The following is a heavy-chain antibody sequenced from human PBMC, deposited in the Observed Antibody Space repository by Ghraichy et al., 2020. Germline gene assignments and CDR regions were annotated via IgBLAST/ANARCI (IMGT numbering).Heavy chain of an antibody. CDR1: GFSLSTSGVG. Sequence: SGPTLVKPTQTLTLTCTLSGFSLSTSGVGVGWIRQPPGKALDWLALIYWDDEKRYSPTLKIRLTITKDTAKNQVVLTMTNMDPVDTGTYYCAHNTDYTDYYNSRRSKTNWFDPWGQGTLVTVSS. V-gene: IGHV2-5*02. J-gene: IGHJ5*02. CDR2: IYWDDEK. CDR3: AHNTDYTDYYNSRRSKTNWFDP. D-gene: IGHD3-10*01.